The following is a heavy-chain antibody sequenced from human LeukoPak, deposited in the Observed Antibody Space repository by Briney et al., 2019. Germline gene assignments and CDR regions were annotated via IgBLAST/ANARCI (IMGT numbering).Heavy chain of an antibody. CDR3: AREGGPYRPLDY. CDR2: IYYSGST. J-gene: IGHJ4*02. V-gene: IGHV4-59*01. Sequence: SETLSLTCTVSGVSISSYYWSWIWQPPGKGLEWIGYIYYSGSTNYNPSLKSRVTISVDTSKNQFSLKLRSVTAADTAVYYCAREGGPYRPLDYSGQGTLVTVAS. CDR1: GVSISSYY.